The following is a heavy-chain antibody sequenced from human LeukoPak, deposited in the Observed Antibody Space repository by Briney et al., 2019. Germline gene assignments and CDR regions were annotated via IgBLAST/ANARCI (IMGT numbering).Heavy chain of an antibody. J-gene: IGHJ4*02. CDR2: LYSSGST. CDR3: ASPRGIRMGYFDY. Sequence: SETLSLTCTVSGGSISSSSYYWGWIRQSPGKGLEWIGSLYSSGSTYYNPSLKSRVTISVDTSKNQFSLKLSSVTAADTAVYYCASPRGIRMGYFDYWGQGTLVTVSS. V-gene: IGHV4-39*07. CDR1: GGSISSSSYY. D-gene: IGHD3-16*01.